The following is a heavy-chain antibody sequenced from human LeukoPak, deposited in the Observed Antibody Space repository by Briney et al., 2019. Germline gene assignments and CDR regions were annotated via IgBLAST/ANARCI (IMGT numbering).Heavy chain of an antibody. D-gene: IGHD3-10*01. CDR2: IYDSGST. CDR3: ASHYGP. V-gene: IGHV4-39*01. CDR1: VGSIRSSDDY. J-gene: IGHJ5*02. Sequence: SETLSLTWTVAVGSIRSSDDYWGWIRQPPGKGLEWIGSIYDSGSTYYNASLKSRVTISVDTSKNQFSLKLNSVTAADTAVYYCASHYGPWGQGTLVTVSS.